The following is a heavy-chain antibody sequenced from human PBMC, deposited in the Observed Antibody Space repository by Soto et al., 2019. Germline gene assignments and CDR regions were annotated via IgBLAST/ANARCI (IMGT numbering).Heavy chain of an antibody. CDR2: ISAYNGNT. Sequence: ASVKVSCKASGYTFTSYGISWVRQAPGQGLEWMGWISAYNGNTNYAQKLQGRVTMTTDTSTSTAYMELRSLRSDDTAAYYCARPKYCSGGSCYYFDYWGQGTLVTVSS. CDR3: ARPKYCSGGSCYYFDY. V-gene: IGHV1-18*01. CDR1: GYTFTSYG. D-gene: IGHD2-15*01. J-gene: IGHJ4*02.